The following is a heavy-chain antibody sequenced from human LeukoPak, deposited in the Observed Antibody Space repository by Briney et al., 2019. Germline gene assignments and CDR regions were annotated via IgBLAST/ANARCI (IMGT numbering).Heavy chain of an antibody. V-gene: IGHV3-23*01. D-gene: IGHD2-2*01. CDR2: ISGGGSGT. Sequence: QAGGSLRLSCAPSGFTFSSYAMSWVRQAPGKGLEWVAVISGGGSGTYYADSVRGRFTISRDNSKNTVHLQMNSLRAEDTAVYYCARKYCSSISCLFDYWGQGTLVTVSS. J-gene: IGHJ4*02. CDR3: ARKYCSSISCLFDY. CDR1: GFTFSSYA.